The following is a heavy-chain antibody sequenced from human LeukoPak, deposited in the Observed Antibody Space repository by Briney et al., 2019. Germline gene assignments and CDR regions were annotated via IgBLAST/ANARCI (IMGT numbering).Heavy chain of an antibody. D-gene: IGHD4-23*01. Sequence: GGSLRLSCAASGFTFRSYAMSWVRQAPGKGLEWVSVISGSGGSTYYADSVKGRFAISRDNSKNTLYLQMNSLRAEDTAVYYCAKSQYQLRWGDYFDYWGQGTLVTVSS. V-gene: IGHV3-23*01. CDR1: GFTFRSYA. CDR3: AKSQYQLRWGDYFDY. J-gene: IGHJ4*02. CDR2: ISGSGGST.